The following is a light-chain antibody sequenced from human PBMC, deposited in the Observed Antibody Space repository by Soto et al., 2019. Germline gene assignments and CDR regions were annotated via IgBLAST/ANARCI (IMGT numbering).Light chain of an antibody. J-gene: IGKJ4*01. Sequence: EIVLTQSPGTLSLSPGERATLSCRVSQSISSSYLAWYQQIPGQAPRLLIYGASVRATGIPDRFSGSGSGTDFTLTISRLEPEDFAVYFCQQYGSSPVTCGGGTKVEIK. CDR2: GAS. CDR3: QQYGSSPVT. CDR1: QSISSSY. V-gene: IGKV3-20*01.